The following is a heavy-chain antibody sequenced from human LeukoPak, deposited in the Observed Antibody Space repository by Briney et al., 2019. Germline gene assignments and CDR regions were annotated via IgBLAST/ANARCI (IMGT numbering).Heavy chain of an antibody. V-gene: IGHV3-66*01. CDR2: IYSGGST. CDR1: GFTVSSNY. J-gene: IGHJ6*02. Sequence: GSLRLSCAASGFTVSSNYMSWVRQAPGKGLEWVSVIYSGGSTYYADSVKGRFTISRDNSKNTLYLQMNSLRAEDTAVYYCPRDEDYYGMDVWGQGTTVTVSS. CDR3: PRDEDYYGMDV.